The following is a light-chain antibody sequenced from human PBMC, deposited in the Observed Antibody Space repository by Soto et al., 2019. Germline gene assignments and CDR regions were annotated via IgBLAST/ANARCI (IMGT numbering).Light chain of an antibody. CDR3: QQYNQWPIT. CDR1: QSAGTN. Sequence: EIVLTLSPGTLSLSPGERATLSCRASQSAGTNLAWYQQTPGQAPRLLIHGAFTRATGIPARFSGSGSGTEFTLTISSLQSEDFAVFYCQQYNQWPITFGQGTRLEIK. J-gene: IGKJ5*01. V-gene: IGKV3-15*01. CDR2: GAF.